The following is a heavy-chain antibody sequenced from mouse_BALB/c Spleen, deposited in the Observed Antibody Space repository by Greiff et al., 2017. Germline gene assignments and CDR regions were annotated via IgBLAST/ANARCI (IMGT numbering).Heavy chain of an antibody. D-gene: IGHD2-14*01. CDR3: ARRNYRYDFDY. J-gene: IGHJ2*01. Sequence: EVKLQESGPGLVKPSQSLSLTCTVTGYSVTSDYAWNWIRQFPGNKLEWMGYISYSGSTSYNPSLKSRISITRDTSKNQFFLQLNSVTTEDTATYYCARRNYRYDFDYWGQGTTLTVSS. CDR2: ISYSGST. V-gene: IGHV3-2*02. CDR1: GYSVTSDYA.